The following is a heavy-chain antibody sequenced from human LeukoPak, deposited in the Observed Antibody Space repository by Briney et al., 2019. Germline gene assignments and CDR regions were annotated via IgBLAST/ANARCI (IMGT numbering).Heavy chain of an antibody. CDR1: GGSISSYY. CDR2: IYYSGST. V-gene: IGHV4-59*08. D-gene: IGHD5-18*01. J-gene: IGHJ3*02. Sequence: KTSETLSLTCTVSGGSISSYYWSWIRQPPGKGLEWIGYIYYSGSTNYNPSLKSRVTISVDTSKNQFSLKLSSVTAADTAVYYCARHAYSYGYSSAFDIWGQGTMVTVSS. CDR3: ARHAYSYGYSSAFDI.